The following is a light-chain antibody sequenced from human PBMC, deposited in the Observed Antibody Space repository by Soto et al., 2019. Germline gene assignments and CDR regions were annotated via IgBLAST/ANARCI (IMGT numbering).Light chain of an antibody. Sequence: QSALTQPPSASGSPGQSVTISCTGTSSDVGGYNFVSWYQQQSGKAPKLMIYEVNKRPSGVPDRFSGSKSGNTASLTVSGLQAEDEADYYCSSYAGSNSVVFGGGTKVTVL. CDR3: SSYAGSNSVV. J-gene: IGLJ2*01. CDR1: SSDVGGYNF. V-gene: IGLV2-8*01. CDR2: EVN.